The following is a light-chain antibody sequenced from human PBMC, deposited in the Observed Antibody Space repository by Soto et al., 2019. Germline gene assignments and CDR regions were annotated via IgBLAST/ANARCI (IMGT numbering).Light chain of an antibody. CDR2: EVS. CDR3: SSYRRASTLYVI. CDR1: TSDVGAYNY. V-gene: IGLV2-14*01. J-gene: IGLJ2*01. Sequence: QSALTQPASVSGSPGQSITISCTGTTSDVGAYNYVSWYQQHPGNAPKLIIYEVSHRPSGVSNRFSGSKSGNTASLTISGLQAEDEADYYCSSYRRASTLYVIFGGGTQLTVL.